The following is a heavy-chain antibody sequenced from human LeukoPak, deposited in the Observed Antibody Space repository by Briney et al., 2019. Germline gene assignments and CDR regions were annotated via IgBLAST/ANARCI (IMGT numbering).Heavy chain of an antibody. CDR2: FGTRSTSI. CDR3: AREVSGGFDF. V-gene: IGHV3-21*01. J-gene: IGHJ4*02. D-gene: IGHD3-10*01. CDR1: GFTFSSYG. Sequence: PGRSLRLSCAASGFTFSSYGMHWVRQTPGKGLEWVSSFGTRSTSIYHAGSVKGRFAISRDNAKNSLYLQMNSLRAEDTALYYCAREVSGGFDFWGQGTLVTVSS.